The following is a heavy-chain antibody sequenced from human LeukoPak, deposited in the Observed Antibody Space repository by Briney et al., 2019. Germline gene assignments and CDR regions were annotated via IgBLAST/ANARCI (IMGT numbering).Heavy chain of an antibody. J-gene: IGHJ6*02. V-gene: IGHV1-18*01. CDR3: ARGGYYDFWSSPDPGGFITGYYGMDV. Sequence: GASVKVSCKASGYTFTSYGISWVRQAPGQGLEWMGWISAYNGNTNYAQKLQGRVTMTTDTSTSTAYMELRSLRSDDTAVYYCARGGYYDFWSSPDPGGFITGYYGMDVWGQGTTVTVSS. CDR2: ISAYNGNT. CDR1: GYTFTSYG. D-gene: IGHD3-3*01.